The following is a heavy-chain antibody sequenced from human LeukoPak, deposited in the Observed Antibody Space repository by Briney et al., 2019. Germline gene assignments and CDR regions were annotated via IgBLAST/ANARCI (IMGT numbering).Heavy chain of an antibody. Sequence: SETLSLTCAVYGGSFSGYYWGWIRQPPGKGLEWIGIIYHSGSTYYNPSLKSRVTISVDTSKNQFSLKLSSVTAADTAVYYCARRTTYFGWRPSESPSCFDYWGQGTLVTVSS. CDR1: GGSFSGYY. D-gene: IGHD3-9*01. V-gene: IGHV4-38-2*01. CDR2: IYHSGST. CDR3: ARRTTYFGWRPSESPSCFDY. J-gene: IGHJ4*02.